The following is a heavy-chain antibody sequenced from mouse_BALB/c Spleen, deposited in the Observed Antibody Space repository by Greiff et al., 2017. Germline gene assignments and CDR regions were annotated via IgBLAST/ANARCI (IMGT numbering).Heavy chain of an antibody. V-gene: IGHV1-4*01. CDR3: ARGDYAYAMDY. CDR2: INPSSGYT. Sequence: QVQLQQSGAELARPGASVKMSCTASGYTFTSYTMPWVKQRPGQGLEWIGYINPSSGYTNYNQKFKDKATLTADKSSSTAYMQLSSLTSEDSAVYYCARGDYAYAMDYWGQGTSVTVSA. J-gene: IGHJ4*01. D-gene: IGHD1-1*02. CDR1: GYTFTSYT.